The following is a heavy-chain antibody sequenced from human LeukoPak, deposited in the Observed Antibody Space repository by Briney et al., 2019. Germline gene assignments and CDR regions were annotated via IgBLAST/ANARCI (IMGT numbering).Heavy chain of an antibody. CDR3: ARDGDLWFFDY. J-gene: IGHJ4*02. Sequence: SQTLSLTCIVSGGSISSGYYYWSWIRQPPGKGLEWIGNIYYSGSTYYNPSLRSRVTISIDTSNNQFSLKLSSVTAADTAVYYCARDGDLWFFDYWGQGTLVTVSS. D-gene: IGHD3-10*01. V-gene: IGHV4-30-4*01. CDR2: IYYSGST. CDR1: GGSISSGYYY.